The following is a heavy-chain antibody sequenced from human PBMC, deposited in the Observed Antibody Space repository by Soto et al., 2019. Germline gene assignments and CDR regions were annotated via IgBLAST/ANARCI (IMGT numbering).Heavy chain of an antibody. CDR2: INQSGRT. Sequence: PSETLSLTCAVYGGSFSNYYWSWIRQPPGKGLEWIGEINQSGRTNCNPSLKSRVTISIDPTKNQFSLRVNSVTAADTAVYYCASIPTTVFYSTFDMDVWGQGTTVTVSS. CDR1: GGSFSNYY. D-gene: IGHD4-17*01. J-gene: IGHJ6*02. V-gene: IGHV4-34*01. CDR3: ASIPTTVFYSTFDMDV.